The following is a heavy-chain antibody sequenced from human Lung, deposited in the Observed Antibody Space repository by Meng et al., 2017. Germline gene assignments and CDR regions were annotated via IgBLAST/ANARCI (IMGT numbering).Heavy chain of an antibody. V-gene: IGHV4-34*01. CDR1: GGAFMDYN. Sequence: QGQVHDCGEGLLKPSETLSLTCVFAGGAFMDYNWSWIRQPPGKGLEWIGEINHSGSTNYNPSLESRATISVDTSQNNLSLKLSSVTAADSAVYYCARGPTTMAHDFDYWGQGTLVTVSS. J-gene: IGHJ4*02. CDR3: ARGPTTMAHDFDY. CDR2: INHSGST. D-gene: IGHD4-11*01.